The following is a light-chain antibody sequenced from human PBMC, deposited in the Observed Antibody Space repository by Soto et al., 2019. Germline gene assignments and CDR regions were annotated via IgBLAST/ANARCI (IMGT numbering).Light chain of an antibody. CDR3: QQYNNWWT. Sequence: EILMTQSPATLSVSPGERATLSCRASQSVDSNLAWYQQKPGQAARLLIYGASTRATGISARFSGSGSGTEFTLAISSLQAEDFGVYSCQQYNNWWTFVQGTKVEI. V-gene: IGKV3-15*01. J-gene: IGKJ1*01. CDR2: GAS. CDR1: QSVDSN.